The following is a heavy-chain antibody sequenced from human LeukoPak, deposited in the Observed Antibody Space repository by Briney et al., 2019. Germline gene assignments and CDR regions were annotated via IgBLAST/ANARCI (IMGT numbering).Heavy chain of an antibody. Sequence: KASETLSLTCTVSGGSISSSSYYWGWIRQPPGKGLEGIGSIYYSGSTYYTPSLKSRVTISVDTSKNQFSLKLSSVTAADTAVYYCARRNDFGIWGQGTMVTVSS. J-gene: IGHJ3*02. V-gene: IGHV4-39*01. CDR3: ARRNDFGI. CDR1: GGSISSSSYY. CDR2: IYYSGST.